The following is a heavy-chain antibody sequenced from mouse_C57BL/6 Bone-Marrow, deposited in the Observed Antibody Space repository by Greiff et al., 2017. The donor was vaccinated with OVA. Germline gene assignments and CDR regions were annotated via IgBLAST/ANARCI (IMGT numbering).Heavy chain of an antibody. V-gene: IGHV1-81*01. Sequence: VQLQQSGAELARPGASVKLSCKASGYTFTSYGISWVKQRTGQGLEWIGEIYPRSGNTYYTEKFKGKATLTADKSSSTAYMELRSLTSEDSAVYFGARDLGLYWYFDVWGTGTTVTVSS. D-gene: IGHD4-1*01. CDR1: GYTFTSYG. J-gene: IGHJ1*03. CDR3: ARDLGLYWYFDV. CDR2: IYPRSGNT.